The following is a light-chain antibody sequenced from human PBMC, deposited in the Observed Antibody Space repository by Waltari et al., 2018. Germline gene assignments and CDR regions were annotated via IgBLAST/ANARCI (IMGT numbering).Light chain of an antibody. V-gene: IGKV3-11*01. J-gene: IGKJ1*01. Sequence: EIFLTQSPATLSVSAGERAALSCRASQSIGTSLAWYQHRTGQAPRLLICDASKRAVGIPARFSGSGSGTDFTLTIDTLEPEDFAVYYCQQRNSWPRTFGQGTKVEI. CDR2: DAS. CDR3: QQRNSWPRT. CDR1: QSIGTS.